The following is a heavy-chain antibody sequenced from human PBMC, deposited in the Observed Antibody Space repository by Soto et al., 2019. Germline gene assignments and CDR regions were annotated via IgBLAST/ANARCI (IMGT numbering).Heavy chain of an antibody. Sequence: LILSCASSGFTFISYCMHGVRQAPGKLLVWVSRINSDGISTSYADSVKVRFTITRDNAKNTLYLQMNSLRAEDTAVYYCARVRGYYRHEFDYWGQGTLVTXS. CDR3: ARVRGYYRHEFDY. CDR2: INSDGIST. V-gene: IGHV3-74*01. CDR1: GFTFISYC. D-gene: IGHD3-3*01. J-gene: IGHJ4*02.